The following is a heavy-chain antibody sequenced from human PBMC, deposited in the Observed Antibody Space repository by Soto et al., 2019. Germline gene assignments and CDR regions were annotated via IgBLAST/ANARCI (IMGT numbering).Heavy chain of an antibody. V-gene: IGHV3-30*18. D-gene: IGHD5-12*01. J-gene: IGHJ4*02. CDR2: ISSDGSNK. CDR1: GFTFRNYV. CDR3: TKDRATHRNY. Sequence: QVQLVESGGGVVQPGRSLSLSCAASGFTFRNYVMHWLRQAPGKGLEWVAVISSDGSNKYYADSVKGRFTISRDNSKNTLYLQMNSLRIEDTAVYYCTKDRATHRNYWGQGTLVTVSS.